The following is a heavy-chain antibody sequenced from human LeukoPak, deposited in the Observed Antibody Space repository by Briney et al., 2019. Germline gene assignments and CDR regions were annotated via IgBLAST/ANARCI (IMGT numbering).Heavy chain of an antibody. CDR3: ARSPRDSRDWTGTLDY. Sequence: PGMSLRLSCAASGFTFNNFGMHWVRQAPGKGLEWVSVISYSGGVQSYADSVKGRFTISRDDSKNAVYLQMNSLRVEDTAIYYCARSPRDSRDWTGTLDYWGQGALVTVSP. V-gene: IGHV3-30*03. CDR2: ISYSGGVQ. CDR1: GFTFNNFG. D-gene: IGHD3-22*01. J-gene: IGHJ4*02.